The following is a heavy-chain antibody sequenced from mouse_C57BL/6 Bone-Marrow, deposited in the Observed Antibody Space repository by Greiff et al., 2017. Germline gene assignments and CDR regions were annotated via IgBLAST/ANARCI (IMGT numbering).Heavy chain of an antibody. J-gene: IGHJ2*01. Sequence: QVQLQQSGPELVKPGASVKISCKASGYAFSSSWMNWVKQRPGKGLEWMGRIYPGDGDTNYNGKFKSKATLTADKSSSTAYMQLSSLTSDDSAVYFCARDGVFYGSSYGDYWGQGTTLTVSS. CDR1: GYAFSSSW. D-gene: IGHD1-1*01. CDR2: IYPGDGDT. V-gene: IGHV1-82*01. CDR3: ARDGVFYGSSYGDY.